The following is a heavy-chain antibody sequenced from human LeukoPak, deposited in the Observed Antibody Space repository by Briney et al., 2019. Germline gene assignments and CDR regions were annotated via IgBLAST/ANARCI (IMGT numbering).Heavy chain of an antibody. J-gene: IGHJ6*04. CDR3: ARQPAYYDILTGYPSYGMDV. CDR2: IYPGDSDT. D-gene: IGHD3-9*01. CDR1: GYSFTSYC. Sequence: HGESLKISCKGSGYSFTSYCIGWVRQMPGNGLEWMGIIYPGDSDTRYSPSFQGQVTISADKSISTAYLQWSSLKASDTAMYYCARQPAYYDILTGYPSYGMDVWGKGTTVTVSS. V-gene: IGHV5-51*01.